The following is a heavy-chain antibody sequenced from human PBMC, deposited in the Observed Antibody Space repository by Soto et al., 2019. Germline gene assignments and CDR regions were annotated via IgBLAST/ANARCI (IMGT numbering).Heavy chain of an antibody. Sequence: GLPLRLSCVASGCSCGTTDVHWVLQATGKGLEWVSGLGRVVDTSYSDSAKGRFTVSRDDAKNSLYLQMNSLRAGDTAVYYCAKRLCSGRICPGIGFGIWGQRPLVTVSS. CDR2: LGRVVDT. V-gene: IGHV3-13*01. CDR1: GCSCGTTD. CDR3: AKRLCSGRICPGIGFGI. D-gene: IGHD6-25*01. J-gene: IGHJ4*02.